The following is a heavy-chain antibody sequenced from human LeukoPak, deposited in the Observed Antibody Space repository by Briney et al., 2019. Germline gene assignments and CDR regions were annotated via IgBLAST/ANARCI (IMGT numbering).Heavy chain of an antibody. Sequence: PGGSLRLSCAASGFTFSSYWMSCVRQAPGKGLEWVANIKQDGSEKYYVDSVKGRFTISRDNAKNSLYLQMNSLRAEDTAVYYCARVPTNDFWSGYYSGHYFDYWGQGTLVTVSS. CDR1: GFTFSSYW. J-gene: IGHJ4*02. CDR3: ARVPTNDFWSGYYSGHYFDY. V-gene: IGHV3-7*01. D-gene: IGHD3-3*01. CDR2: IKQDGSEK.